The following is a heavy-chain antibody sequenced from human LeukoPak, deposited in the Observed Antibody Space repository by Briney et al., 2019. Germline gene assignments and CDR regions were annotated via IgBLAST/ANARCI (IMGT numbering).Heavy chain of an antibody. Sequence: GGSLILSCAASGFTFSGSAMIWVRQAPGEGLEWVSLISYSGANSYYTDSVRGRFTISRDDSKDTLFLQMNSLRAEDTAIYYCARDMQLSTWGLGTMVTVSS. CDR2: ISYSGANS. CDR1: GFTFSGSA. D-gene: IGHD3-16*02. CDR3: ARDMQLST. V-gene: IGHV3-23*01. J-gene: IGHJ3*01.